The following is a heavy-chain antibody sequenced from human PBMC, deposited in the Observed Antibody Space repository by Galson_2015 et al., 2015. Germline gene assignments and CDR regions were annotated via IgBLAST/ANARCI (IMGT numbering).Heavy chain of an antibody. J-gene: IGHJ3*02. V-gene: IGHV3-66*02. CDR3: ARVMSSGFGGGYYDSGDAFDI. Sequence: SLRLSCAASGFTFDDYGMSWVRQAPGKGLEWVSVIYSGGSTYYADSVKGRFTISRDNSKNTLYLQMNSLRAEDTAVYYCARVMSSGFGGGYYDSGDAFDIWGQGTMVTVSS. D-gene: IGHD3-22*01. CDR1: GFTFDDYG. CDR2: IYSGGST.